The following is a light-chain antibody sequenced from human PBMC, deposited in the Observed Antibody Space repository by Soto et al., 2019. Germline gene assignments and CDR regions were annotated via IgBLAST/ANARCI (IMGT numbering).Light chain of an antibody. CDR2: DVS. Sequence: QSALTQPASVSGSPGQSITISCTGTNSDVGGYNYVSCYQQHPGKAPKLMIYDVSNRPSGVSNRFSGSKSGSTASLTISGLQADDEADYYCSSYTTSSTPVFGGGTKLTVL. V-gene: IGLV2-14*03. CDR1: NSDVGGYNY. CDR3: SSYTTSSTPV. J-gene: IGLJ3*02.